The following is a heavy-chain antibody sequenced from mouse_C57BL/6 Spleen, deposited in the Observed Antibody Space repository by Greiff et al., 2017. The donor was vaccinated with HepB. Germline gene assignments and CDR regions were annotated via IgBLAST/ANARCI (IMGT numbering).Heavy chain of an antibody. Sequence: QVQLQQPGAELVRPGTSVKLSCKASGYTFTSYWMHWVKQRPGQGLEWIGVIDPSDSYTNYNQKFKGKATLTVDTSSSTAYMQLSSLTSEDSAVYYCARRYSTLDYWGQGTTLTVSS. CDR3: ARRYSTLDY. J-gene: IGHJ2*01. CDR1: GYTFTSYW. D-gene: IGHD2-5*01. CDR2: IDPSDSYT. V-gene: IGHV1-59*01.